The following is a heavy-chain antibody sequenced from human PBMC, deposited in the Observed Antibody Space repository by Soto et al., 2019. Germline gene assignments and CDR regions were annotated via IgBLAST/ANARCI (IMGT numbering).Heavy chain of an antibody. J-gene: IGHJ4*02. CDR1: GYTFTSYA. V-gene: IGHV1-3*05. Sequence: VQLVQSGAEEKKPGASEKVSCKASGYTFTSYAMHWVRQAPGQRLEWMGWINAGNGNTKYSQKFQGRVTITRDTSASTVYMELSSLRSEDTAVYYCARVSGWYFLDYWGQGTLVTVSS. D-gene: IGHD6-19*01. CDR2: INAGNGNT. CDR3: ARVSGWYFLDY.